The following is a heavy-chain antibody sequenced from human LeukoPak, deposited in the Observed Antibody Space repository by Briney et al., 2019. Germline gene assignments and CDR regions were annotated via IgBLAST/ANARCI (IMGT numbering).Heavy chain of an antibody. CDR2: LRYDGSNK. CDR3: AKDAPPAAIYGGYFDY. Sequence: GGSLRLSCAASGFTFSSYGMHWVRQAPGKGLEWVAFLRYDGSNKYYADSVKGRLTISRDNSKNTLYLQMNSLRAEDTAVYYCAKDAPPAAIYGGYFDYWGQGTLVTVSS. CDR1: GFTFSSYG. J-gene: IGHJ4*02. V-gene: IGHV3-30*02. D-gene: IGHD2-2*02.